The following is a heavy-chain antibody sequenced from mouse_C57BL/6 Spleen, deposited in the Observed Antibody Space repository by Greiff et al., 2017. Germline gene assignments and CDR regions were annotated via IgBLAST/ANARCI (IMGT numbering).Heavy chain of an antibody. Sequence: VQLQQSGPELVKPGASVKIPCKASGYTFTDYNMDWVKQSHGKSLEWIGDINPNNGGTNYNQKFKGKATLTVDKSSSTAYMELRSLTSEDTAVXYCARKNSNYEGYYAVAYWGQGTSVTVSS. CDR2: INPNNGGT. CDR3: ARKNSNYEGYYAVAY. CDR1: GYTFTDYN. J-gene: IGHJ4*01. D-gene: IGHD2-5*01. V-gene: IGHV1-18*01.